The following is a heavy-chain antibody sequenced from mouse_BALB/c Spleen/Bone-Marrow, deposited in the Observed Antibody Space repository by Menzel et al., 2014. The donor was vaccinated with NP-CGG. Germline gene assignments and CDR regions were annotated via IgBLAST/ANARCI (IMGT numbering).Heavy chain of an antibody. CDR3: ARDLYDGYSYYAMDY. V-gene: IGHV5-6-4*01. CDR2: ITSGGGYA. CDR1: GFTFSSYT. Sequence: EVQVVESGGGLVKPGGSLKLSCAASGFTFSSYTMSWVRQTPEKRLEWVATITSGGGYAYYPDSVKGRFTISRDNAKNTLYLQMSSLKSEDTATYYCARDLYDGYSYYAMDYWGQGTSVTVSS. D-gene: IGHD2-3*01. J-gene: IGHJ4*01.